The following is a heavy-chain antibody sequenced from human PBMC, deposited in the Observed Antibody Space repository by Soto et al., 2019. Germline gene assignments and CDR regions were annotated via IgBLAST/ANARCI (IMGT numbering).Heavy chain of an antibody. Sequence: GASVKVSCKASGYTFTAYYIHWGRQAPGQGLEWMGWINPNSGGTKYVQRFQGWVTMTWDTSISTAYMEVSRLRSDDTAVYYCARGSRYSFDYWGQGTLVTVSS. CDR3: ARGSRYSFDY. D-gene: IGHD2-2*01. V-gene: IGHV1-2*04. J-gene: IGHJ4*02. CDR2: INPNSGGT. CDR1: GYTFTAYY.